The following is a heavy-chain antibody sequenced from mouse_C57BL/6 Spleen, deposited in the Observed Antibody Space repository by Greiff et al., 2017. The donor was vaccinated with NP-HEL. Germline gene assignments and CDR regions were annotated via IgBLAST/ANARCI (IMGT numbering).Heavy chain of an antibody. Sequence: EVQLVESGGDLVKPGGSLKLSCAASGFTFSSYDMSWVRQTPDKRLEWVATISSGGSYTYYPDSVKGRFTISRDNAKNTLYLQMSSLKSEDTAMYYCARELGHGGFDYWGQGTTLTVSS. J-gene: IGHJ2*01. CDR1: GFTFSSYD. CDR2: ISSGGSYT. D-gene: IGHD4-1*01. V-gene: IGHV5-6*01. CDR3: ARELGHGGFDY.